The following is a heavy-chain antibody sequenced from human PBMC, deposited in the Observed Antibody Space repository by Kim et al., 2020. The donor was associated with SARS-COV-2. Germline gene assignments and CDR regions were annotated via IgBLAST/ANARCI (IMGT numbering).Heavy chain of an antibody. V-gene: IGHV3-43*02. D-gene: IGHD3-9*01. J-gene: IGHJ4*02. CDR2: ISGDGGST. CDR3: AKDSEVNYDILTGSYYFDY. CDR1: GFTFDDYA. Sequence: GGSLRLSCAASGFTFDDYAMHWVRQAPGKGLEWVSLISGDGGSTYYADSVKGRFTISRDNSKNSLYLQMNSLRTEDTALYYCAKDSEVNYDILTGSYYFDYWGQGTLVTVSS.